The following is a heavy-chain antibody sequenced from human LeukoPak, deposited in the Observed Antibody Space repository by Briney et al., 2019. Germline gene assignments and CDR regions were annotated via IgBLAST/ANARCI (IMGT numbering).Heavy chain of an antibody. Sequence: SETLSLTCAVYGGSFSGYYWSWIRQPPGKWLEWIGEIYHSGSTNYNPSLKSRVTISVDKSKNQFSLKLSSVTAADTAVYYCARVGGGYYGSGSGKKYYYYMDVWGKGTTVTVSS. J-gene: IGHJ6*03. CDR2: IYHSGST. V-gene: IGHV4-34*01. D-gene: IGHD3-10*01. CDR1: GGSFSGYY. CDR3: ARVGGGYYGSGSGKKYYYYMDV.